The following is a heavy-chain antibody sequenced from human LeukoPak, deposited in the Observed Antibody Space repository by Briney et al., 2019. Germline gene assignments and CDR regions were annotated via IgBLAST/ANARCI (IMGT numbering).Heavy chain of an antibody. CDR3: ARLNYYYYYMDV. CDR2: MNPNSGNT. V-gene: IGHV1-8*03. J-gene: IGHJ6*03. Sequence: ASVKVSCKASGYTFTNYDINWVRQATGQGLEWMGWMNPNSGNTGYEFQGRVTITRNTSISTAYMELSNLRSEDTTVYYCARLNYYYYYMDVWGKGTTVTVSS. CDR1: GYTFTNYD.